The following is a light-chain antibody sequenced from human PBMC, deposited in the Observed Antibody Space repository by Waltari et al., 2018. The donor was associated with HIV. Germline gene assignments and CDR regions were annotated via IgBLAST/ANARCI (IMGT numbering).Light chain of an antibody. V-gene: IGKV2-30*02. CDR2: NVS. Sequence: DVVMTQSPLSLSVTLGQPASISCRSSQSLVHTDGNTYLNWFRQRPGQSPRRLIYNVSNRDSGVPDRFSGSGSGTDFTLEINRVEAEDVGIYYCMQGIHWPPGYTFGQGTKLEIK. CDR3: MQGIHWPPGYT. J-gene: IGKJ2*01. CDR1: QSLVHTDGNTY.